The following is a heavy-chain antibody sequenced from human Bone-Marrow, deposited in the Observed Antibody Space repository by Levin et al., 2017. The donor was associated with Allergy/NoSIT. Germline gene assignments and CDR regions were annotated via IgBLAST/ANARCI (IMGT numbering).Heavy chain of an antibody. CDR2: ISYDGSNK. CDR3: AKLDDSYYGEDY. D-gene: IGHD4-17*01. V-gene: IGHV3-30*18. J-gene: IGHJ4*02. Sequence: GGSLRLSCAASGFTFSSYGMHWVRQAPGKGLEWVAVISYDGSNKYYADSVKGRFTISRDNSKNTLYLQMNSLRAEDTAVYYCAKLDDSYYGEDYWGQGTLVTVSS. CDR1: GFTFSSYG.